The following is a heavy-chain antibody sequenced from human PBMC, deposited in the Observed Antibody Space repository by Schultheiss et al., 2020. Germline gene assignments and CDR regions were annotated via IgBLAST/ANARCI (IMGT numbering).Heavy chain of an antibody. D-gene: IGHD6-19*01. J-gene: IGHJ6*04. CDR1: GGSISSGDYY. CDR2: IYYSGST. CDR3: ARDLVAGRFYYYYGMDV. V-gene: IGHV4-30-4*01. Sequence: SETLSLTCTVSGGSISSGDYYWSWIRQPPGKGLEWIGYIYYSGSTYYNPSLMSRLTMSLDTSKNQFSLELTSVTAADTAVYYCARDLVAGRFYYYYGMDVWGKGTTVTVSS.